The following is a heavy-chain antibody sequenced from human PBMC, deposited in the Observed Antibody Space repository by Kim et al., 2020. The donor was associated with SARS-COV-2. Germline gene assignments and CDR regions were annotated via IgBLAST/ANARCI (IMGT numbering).Heavy chain of an antibody. V-gene: IGHV3-30*04. CDR3: ARDSDPGVGFGSSGYGMDV. CDR2: ISYDGSNK. CDR1: GFTFSSYA. J-gene: IGHJ6*02. Sequence: GGSLRLSCAASGFTFSSYAMHWVRQAPGKGLEWVAVISYDGSNKYYADSVKGRFTIPRDNSKNTLYLQMNSLRAEDTAVYYCARDSDPGVGFGSSGYGMDVWGQGTTVTVSS. D-gene: IGHD3-10*01.